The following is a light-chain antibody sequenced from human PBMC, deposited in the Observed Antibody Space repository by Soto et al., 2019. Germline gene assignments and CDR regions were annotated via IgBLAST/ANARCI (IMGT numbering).Light chain of an antibody. J-gene: IGKJ1*01. CDR1: QSISSY. Sequence: EIVLTQSPATLSSSPGERVTLSCSASQSISSYLAWYQQKPGQAPRLLIYDASNNATGIPARFSGSGSGTDITLTISSLEPDDFAVYYCQQCNNSSTFGQGTKVEIK. CDR3: QQCNNSST. CDR2: DAS. V-gene: IGKV3-11*01.